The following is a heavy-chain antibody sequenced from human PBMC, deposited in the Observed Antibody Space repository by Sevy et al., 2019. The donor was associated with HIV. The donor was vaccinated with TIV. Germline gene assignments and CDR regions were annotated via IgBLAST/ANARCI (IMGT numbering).Heavy chain of an antibody. V-gene: IGHV3-23*01. Sequence: GGSLRLSCAASGFAFYEYSMSWLRQAPGKGLEWVATLSFGCGKINYADSVKGRFTIFRDNSKNSFYLQMDNLRVEDTALYCCAREGCSRPHDYWGQGTRVTVSS. D-gene: IGHD2-8*01. CDR1: GFAFYEYS. CDR2: LSFGCGKI. CDR3: AREGCSRPHDY. J-gene: IGHJ4*02.